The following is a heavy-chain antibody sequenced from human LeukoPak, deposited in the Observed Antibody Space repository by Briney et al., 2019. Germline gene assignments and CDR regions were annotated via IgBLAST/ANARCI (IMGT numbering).Heavy chain of an antibody. J-gene: IGHJ4*02. CDR3: TRDPGGDSSGPFDY. CDR2: IRSKAYGCTT. D-gene: IGHD3-22*01. Sequence: PGRSLRLSCTASGFTFGDYAMSWVRQAPGKGLEWVGFIRSKAYGCTTEYAASVKGRFTISRDDSKSIDYLQMNSLKTEDTAVYYCTRDPGGDSSGPFDYWGQGTLVTVSS. CDR1: GFTFGDYA. V-gene: IGHV3-49*04.